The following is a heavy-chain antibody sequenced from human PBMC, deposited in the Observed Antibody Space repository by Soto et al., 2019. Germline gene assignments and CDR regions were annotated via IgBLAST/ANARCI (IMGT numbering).Heavy chain of an antibody. V-gene: IGHV3-23*01. CDR2: ISGSGGST. J-gene: IGHJ6*02. CDR1: GFTFSSYA. CDR3: AKDRVDSYGMDV. D-gene: IGHD5-12*01. Sequence: EVQLLESGGGLVQPGGSLRLSCAASGFTFSSYAMSWVRQAPGKGLEWVSAISGSGGSTYYADSVKGRFTISRDNSKNTLYLQMNSLRGEDTAVYYCAKDRVDSYGMDVWGQGTTVTVSS.